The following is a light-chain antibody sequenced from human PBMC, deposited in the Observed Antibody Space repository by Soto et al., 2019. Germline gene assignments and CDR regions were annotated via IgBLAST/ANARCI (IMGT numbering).Light chain of an antibody. CDR3: QQYGSSQYT. J-gene: IGKJ2*01. V-gene: IGKV3-20*01. Sequence: EIVLTQSPGTLSLSPGERATLSCRASQTVISSSLAWYQQKPGQAPRRLIYGASSRATGIPDRFSGSGSGTDFTLTISRLEPEDFAVYYCQQYGSSQYTFGQGTKVEIK. CDR1: QTVISSS. CDR2: GAS.